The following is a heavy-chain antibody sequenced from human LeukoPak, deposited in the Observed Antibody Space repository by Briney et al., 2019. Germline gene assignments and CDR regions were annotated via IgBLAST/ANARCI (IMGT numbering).Heavy chain of an antibody. CDR1: GYTFTSYD. V-gene: IGHV1-8*03. J-gene: IGHJ4*02. CDR2: MNPNSGNT. Sequence: ASVKVSCKASGYTFTSYDINWVRQAPGQGLEWMGWMNPNSGNTGYAQKFQGRVTITRNTSISTAYMELSSLRSEDTAVCYCARGRDSSGWYGYWGQGTLVTVSS. D-gene: IGHD6-19*01. CDR3: ARGRDSSGWYGY.